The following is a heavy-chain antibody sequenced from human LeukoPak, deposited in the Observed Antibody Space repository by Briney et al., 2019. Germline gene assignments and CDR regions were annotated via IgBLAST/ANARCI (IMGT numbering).Heavy chain of an antibody. Sequence: SETLSLTCTVSGGSISSYYWSWIRQPPGKGLEWIGYIYYSGSTNYNPSLKSRVTISVDTSKNQFSLKLSSVTAADTAVYYCGASYYFWGQGTLVTVSS. CDR1: GGSISSYY. CDR2: IYYSGST. V-gene: IGHV4-59*01. D-gene: IGHD1-26*01. J-gene: IGHJ4*02. CDR3: GASYYF.